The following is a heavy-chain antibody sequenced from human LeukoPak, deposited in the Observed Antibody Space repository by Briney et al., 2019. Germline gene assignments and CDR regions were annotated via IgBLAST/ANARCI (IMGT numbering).Heavy chain of an antibody. J-gene: IGHJ5*02. V-gene: IGHV4-34*01. CDR3: APRVPSNWFDP. CDR2: INHSGST. CDR1: GGSFSGYY. Sequence: PSETLSLTCAVYGGSFSGYYWSWIRQPPGKGLEWIGEINHSGSTNYNPSLKSRVTMSVDTSKNQFSLKLSSVTAADTAVYYCAPRVPSNWFDPWGQGTLVTVSS.